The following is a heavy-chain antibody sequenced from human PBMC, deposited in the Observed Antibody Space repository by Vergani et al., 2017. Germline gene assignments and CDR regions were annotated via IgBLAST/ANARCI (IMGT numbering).Heavy chain of an antibody. J-gene: IGHJ4*02. Sequence: EVQLVESGGGLVKPGGSLRLSCAASGFTFSSYSMNWVRQAPGEGLEWVSSISSSSSYIYYADSVKGRFTISRDNAKNSLYPQMNSLRAEDTAVYYCARGRIAAAGTNWGQGTLVTVSS. CDR1: GFTFSSYS. D-gene: IGHD6-13*01. CDR2: ISSSSSYI. V-gene: IGHV3-21*01. CDR3: ARGRIAAAGTN.